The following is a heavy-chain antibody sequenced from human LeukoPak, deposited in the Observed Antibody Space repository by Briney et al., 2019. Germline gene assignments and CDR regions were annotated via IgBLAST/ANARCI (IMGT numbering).Heavy chain of an antibody. D-gene: IGHD2-15*01. V-gene: IGHV1-69*06. CDR1: GGTFSSYA. Sequence: GASVKVSCKASGGTFSSYAISWVRQAPGQGLEWVGGIIPIFGTANYAQKFQGRVTITADKSTSTAYMELSSLRSEDTAVYYCASGCCSGGSCYSGFDYWGQGTLVTVSS. CDR2: IIPIFGTA. CDR3: ASGCCSGGSCYSGFDY. J-gene: IGHJ4*02.